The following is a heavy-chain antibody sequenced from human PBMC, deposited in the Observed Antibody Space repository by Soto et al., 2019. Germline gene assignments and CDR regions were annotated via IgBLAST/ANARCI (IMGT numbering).Heavy chain of an antibody. D-gene: IGHD3-9*01. J-gene: IGHJ6*02. CDR2: MKQDGSEK. CDR3: ARDGYDILTGYHIGGMDV. CDR1: GFTFNNYW. V-gene: IGHV3-7*01. Sequence: EVQLVESGGGLVQPGGSLRLSCAAAGFTFNNYWMSWVRQTPGKRLEWVANMKQDGSEKYYVDSVKGRFTISRDNAKNTLYLQMNSLRDEDTAVYYCARDGYDILTGYHIGGMDVWGQGTTVTVSS.